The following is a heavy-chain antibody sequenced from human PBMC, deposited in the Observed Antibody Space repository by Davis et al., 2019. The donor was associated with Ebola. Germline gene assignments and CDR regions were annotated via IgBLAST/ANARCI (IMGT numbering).Heavy chain of an antibody. CDR1: GYTFTTYG. CDR3: ARVSFIAVVMIDY. D-gene: IGHD3-22*01. V-gene: IGHV1-18*01. Sequence: ASVKVSCKASGYTFTTYGISWVRLAPGQGPEWMGWISTYNGNTNYAQKFQGRVAMTTDTSTSTAYMELRSLRSDDTAVYYCARVSFIAVVMIDYWGQGTLVTVSS. CDR2: ISTYNGNT. J-gene: IGHJ4*02.